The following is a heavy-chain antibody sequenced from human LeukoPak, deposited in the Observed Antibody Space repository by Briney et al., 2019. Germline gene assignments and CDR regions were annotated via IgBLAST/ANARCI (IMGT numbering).Heavy chain of an antibody. V-gene: IGHV1-3*01. CDR1: GFTFTSYA. CDR3: ARVVDVNSYGLFDY. D-gene: IGHD5-18*01. CDR2: INAGNGNT. J-gene: IGHJ4*02. Sequence: NSGGSLRLSCAASGFTFTSYAMHWVRQAPGQRLEWMGWINAGNGNTKYSQKFQGRVTITRDTSASTAYMELSSLRSEDTAVYYCARVVDVNSYGLFDYWGQGTLVTVSS.